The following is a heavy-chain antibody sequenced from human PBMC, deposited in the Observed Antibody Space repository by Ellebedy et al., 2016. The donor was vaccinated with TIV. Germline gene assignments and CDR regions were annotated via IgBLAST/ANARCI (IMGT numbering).Heavy chain of an antibody. V-gene: IGHV4-31*03. J-gene: IGHJ4*02. CDR2: IYYSGST. D-gene: IGHD2-15*01. Sequence: SETLSLXXTVSGGSISSGGYYWSWIRQHPGKGLEWIGYIYYSGSTYYNPSLKSRVTISVDTSKNQFSLKLSSVTAADTAVYYCARKENCSGGSCLGFDYWGQGTLVTVSS. CDR1: GGSISSGGYY. CDR3: ARKENCSGGSCLGFDY.